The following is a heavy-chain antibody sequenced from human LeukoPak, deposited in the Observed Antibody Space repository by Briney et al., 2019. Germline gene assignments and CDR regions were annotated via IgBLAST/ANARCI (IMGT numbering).Heavy chain of an antibody. CDR1: GYTFIDYF. D-gene: IGHD7-27*01. Sequence: ASVKVSCKASGYTFIDYFIHWVRQAPGQGLEWMGRINSNSGGTEYAQKFQGRVTMTRDTSISTAYMELSRLTSDHTAVYYCARDFSSTSNWELDYWGQGTLVTVSS. CDR2: INSNSGGT. CDR3: ARDFSSTSNWELDY. J-gene: IGHJ4*02. V-gene: IGHV1-2*06.